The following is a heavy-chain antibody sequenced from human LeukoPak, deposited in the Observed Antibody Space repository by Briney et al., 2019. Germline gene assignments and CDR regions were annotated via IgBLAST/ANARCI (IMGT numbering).Heavy chain of an antibody. J-gene: IGHJ4*02. CDR2: ISAYNGNT. D-gene: IGHD3-9*01. CDR3: ARVVNVLRYFDWLLTPFDY. V-gene: IGHV1-18*01. Sequence: VASVKVSCKASGYTFTSYGISWVRQAPGQGLELMGWISAYNGNTNYAQKLQGRVTMTTDTSTSTAYMELRSLRSDDTAVYYCARVVNVLRYFDWLLTPFDYWGQGTLVTVSS. CDR1: GYTFTSYG.